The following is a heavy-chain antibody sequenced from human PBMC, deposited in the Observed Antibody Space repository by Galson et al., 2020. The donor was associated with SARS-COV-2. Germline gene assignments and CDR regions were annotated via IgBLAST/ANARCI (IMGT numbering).Heavy chain of an antibody. CDR1: GFSLTTNGVG. J-gene: IGHJ4*02. D-gene: IGHD3-3*01. CDR2: IYWNDDK. CDR3: AHSAPSTLTVFGVVVVKDYFDY. V-gene: IGHV2-5*01. Sequence: DSGPTLVQPPQPLTLTCTFSGFSLTTNGVGVGWIRQPPGKALEWLALIYWNDDKRYSQSLKSRLTITKDTSKNQVVLTMTNMDPVDTATYFCAHSAPSTLTVFGVVVVKDYFDYWGQGTLVTVSS.